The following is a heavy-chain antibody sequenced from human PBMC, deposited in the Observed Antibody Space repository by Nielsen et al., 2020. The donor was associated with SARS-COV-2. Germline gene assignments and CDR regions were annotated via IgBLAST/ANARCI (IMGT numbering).Heavy chain of an antibody. J-gene: IGHJ4*02. CDR1: GFIFSSHA. CDR3: AKDHHYSGRSFDY. V-gene: IGHV3-30*04. CDR2: ISFDGSDK. D-gene: IGHD1-26*01. Sequence: GGSLRLSCAASGFIFSSHAMHWVRQAPGKGLEWVATISFDGSDKYYADPVKGRFTISRDSSTVDLQINSLRAEDTAVFYCAKDHHYSGRSFDYWGQGTLVTVSS.